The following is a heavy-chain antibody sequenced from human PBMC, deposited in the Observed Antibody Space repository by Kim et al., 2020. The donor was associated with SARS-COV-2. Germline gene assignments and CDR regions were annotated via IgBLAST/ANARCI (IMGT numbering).Heavy chain of an antibody. CDR2: INHSGST. CDR3: ARGPGYSSSWYGARNW. CDR1: GGSFSGYY. V-gene: IGHV4-34*01. J-gene: IGHJ5*01. D-gene: IGHD6-13*01. Sequence: SETLSLTCAVYGGSFSGYYWSWIRQPPGKGLEWIGEINHSGSTNYNPSLKSRVTISVDTSKNQFSLKLSSVTAADTAVYYCARGPGYSSSWYGARNW.